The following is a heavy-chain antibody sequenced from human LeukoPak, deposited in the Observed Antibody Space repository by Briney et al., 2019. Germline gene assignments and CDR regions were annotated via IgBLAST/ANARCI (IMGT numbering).Heavy chain of an antibody. CDR1: GFTFSSYW. Sequence: PGGSLRLSCAASGFTFSSYWMSWVRQAPGKGMEWVANIKQEGSEKYYVDSVKGRFSISRDNAKNSLYLQMNSLRAEDTAVYYCARDHCSGGSCHSWSFYYYYGMDVWGQGTTVTVSS. CDR2: IKQEGSEK. D-gene: IGHD2-15*01. CDR3: ARDHCSGGSCHSWSFYYYYGMDV. V-gene: IGHV3-7*05. J-gene: IGHJ6*02.